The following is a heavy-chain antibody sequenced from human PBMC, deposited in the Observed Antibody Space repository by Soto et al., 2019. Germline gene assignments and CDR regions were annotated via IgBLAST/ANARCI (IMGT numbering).Heavy chain of an antibody. CDR1: GGSFSGYY. J-gene: IGHJ4*02. Sequence: SETLSLTCAVYGGSFSGYYWSWIRQPPGKGLEWIGEINHSGGTNYNPSLKSRVTISVDTSKNQFSLKLSSVTAADTAVYYCARGPYCSGGSCYSAYFDYWGQGTLVTVSS. CDR3: ARGPYCSGGSCYSAYFDY. D-gene: IGHD2-15*01. CDR2: INHSGGT. V-gene: IGHV4-34*01.